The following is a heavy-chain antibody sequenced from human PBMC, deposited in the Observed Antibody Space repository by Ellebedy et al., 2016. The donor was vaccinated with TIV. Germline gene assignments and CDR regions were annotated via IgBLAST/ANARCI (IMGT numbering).Heavy chain of an antibody. CDR2: INAGNGNT. CDR3: ARDTVRITRGGWFSFYY. D-gene: IGHD6-19*01. J-gene: IGHJ4*02. V-gene: IGHV1-3*01. Sequence: ASVKVSXXASGYTFTSYAMHWVRQAPGQRLEWMGWINAGNGNTKYSQKFQGRVTITRDTSASTAYMELSSLRSEDTAVYYCARDTVRITRGGWFSFYYWGQGTLVTVSS. CDR1: GYTFTSYA.